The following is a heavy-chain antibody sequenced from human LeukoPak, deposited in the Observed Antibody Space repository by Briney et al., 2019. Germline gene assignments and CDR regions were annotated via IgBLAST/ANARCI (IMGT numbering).Heavy chain of an antibody. J-gene: IGHJ4*02. D-gene: IGHD6-13*01. CDR3: ARVTGYRIEDYFDY. CDR2: IYYSGST. CDR1: GGSISSYY. Sequence: SETLSLTCTVSGGSISSYYWNWIRQPPGKGLEWIGYIYYSGSTNYNPSLKSRVTISVETSKNEFSLKLRSVTAADTAVYYCARVTGYRIEDYFDYWGQGTLVTVSS. V-gene: IGHV4-59*01.